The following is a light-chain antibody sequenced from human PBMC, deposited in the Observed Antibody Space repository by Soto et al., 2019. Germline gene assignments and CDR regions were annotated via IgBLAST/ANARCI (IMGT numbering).Light chain of an antibody. Sequence: DIQMTQSPSILSASVGDRVTITCRASQSINRWLAWYQQKPGKAPKLLIYDASSFEGAVPSRFSGSGSGTEFTLTISSLQPDDIATYYCQQSYTTVYTFGQGTKVDI. CDR1: QSINRW. CDR3: QQSYTTVYT. CDR2: DAS. J-gene: IGKJ2*01. V-gene: IGKV1-5*01.